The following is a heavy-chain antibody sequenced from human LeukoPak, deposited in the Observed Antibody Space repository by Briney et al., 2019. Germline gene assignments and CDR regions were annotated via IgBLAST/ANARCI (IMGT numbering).Heavy chain of an antibody. CDR2: ISYDGSNK. J-gene: IGHJ4*02. V-gene: IGHV3-30*03. CDR3: ARDPTTYGSGTYYYYFDY. D-gene: IGHD3-10*01. CDR1: GFTFSSYG. Sequence: PGGSLRLSCAASGFTFSSYGMHWVRQAPGKGLEWVAVISYDGSNKYYADSVKGRFTISRDNSKNTLYLQMNSLRAEDTAVYYCARDPTTYGSGTYYYYFDYWGQGTLVTVSS.